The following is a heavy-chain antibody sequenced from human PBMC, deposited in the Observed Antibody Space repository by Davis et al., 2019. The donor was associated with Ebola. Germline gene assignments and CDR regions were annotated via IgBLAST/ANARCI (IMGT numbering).Heavy chain of an antibody. V-gene: IGHV3-30*18. J-gene: IGHJ4*02. Sequence: GESLKISCAASEFIFSHYGMHWVRQAPGKGLEWVAVISYDGSNKYYADSVKGRFTISRDNSKNTLYLQMNSLRAEDTAVYYCAKTSEEGYCSGGSCYSGVPDYWGQGTLVTVSS. CDR1: EFIFSHYG. D-gene: IGHD2-15*01. CDR3: AKTSEEGYCSGGSCYSGVPDY. CDR2: ISYDGSNK.